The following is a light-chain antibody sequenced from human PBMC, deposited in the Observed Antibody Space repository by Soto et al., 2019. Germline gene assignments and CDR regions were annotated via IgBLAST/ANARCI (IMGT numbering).Light chain of an antibody. Sequence: DIQMTQSPSTLSASVGDRVTIPCRARQSIRSWLAWYQQKPGTAPKVLIYHASNLQSGVPSRFSGSGSGTEFTLTISSLQPDDFATYYCQQYNSYSFSQGTKVDIK. CDR3: QQYNSYS. CDR2: HAS. V-gene: IGKV1-5*01. J-gene: IGKJ1*01. CDR1: QSIRSW.